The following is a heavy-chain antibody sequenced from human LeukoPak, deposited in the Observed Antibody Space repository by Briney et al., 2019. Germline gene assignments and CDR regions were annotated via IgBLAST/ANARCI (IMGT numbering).Heavy chain of an antibody. D-gene: IGHD3-16*01. V-gene: IGHV4-4*09. CDR3: ARNVDRGECLYASDAFDI. Sequence: GXXXXSGSTNYNPSLKSRVTISVDPSKNQFSPKLSSVTAADTAVYYCARNVDRGECLYASDAFDIWGQGTMVTVSS. J-gene: IGHJ3*02. CDR2: XXXSGST.